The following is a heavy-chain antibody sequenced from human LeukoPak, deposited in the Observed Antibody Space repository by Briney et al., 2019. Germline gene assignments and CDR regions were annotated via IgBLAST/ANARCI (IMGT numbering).Heavy chain of an antibody. CDR3: AREGYNWNGGLLFDY. CDR2: ITSSSSTI. J-gene: IGHJ4*02. D-gene: IGHD1-1*01. V-gene: IGHV3-48*04. CDR1: GFTFSSYT. Sequence: PGGSLRLSCAASGFTFSSYTMNWVRQAPGEGLEWVSYITSSSSTIYYADSVKGRFTISRDNAKNSLYLQMNSLRVEDTAVYYCAREGYNWNGGLLFDYWGQGTLVTVSS.